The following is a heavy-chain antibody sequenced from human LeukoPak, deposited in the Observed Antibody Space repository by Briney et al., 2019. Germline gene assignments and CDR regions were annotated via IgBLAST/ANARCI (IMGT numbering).Heavy chain of an antibody. CDR1: GYTLTELS. J-gene: IGHJ4*02. V-gene: IGHV1-24*01. D-gene: IGHD3-22*01. CDR3: ATLPASYYYDSSGYLKSLVY. CDR2: FDPEDGET. Sequence: ASVKVSCKVSGYTLTELSVHWVRQAPGKGLEWMGGFDPEDGETIYAQKFQGRVTMTEDTSTDTAYMELSSLRSEDTAVYYCATLPASYYYDSSGYLKSLVYWGQGTLVTVSS.